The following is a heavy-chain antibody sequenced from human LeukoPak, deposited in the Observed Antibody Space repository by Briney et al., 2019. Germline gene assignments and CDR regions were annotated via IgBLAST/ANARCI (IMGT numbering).Heavy chain of an antibody. CDR1: GYTFSSYA. CDR3: ARLPYKQLVPNGFDY. Sequence: QPGGSLRLSCAASGYTFSSYAMHWVRQAPGKGLEWVAVISYDGSNKYYADSVKGRFTISRDNSKNTLYLQMNSLRAEDTAVYYCARLPYKQLVPNGFDYWGQGTLVTVSS. J-gene: IGHJ4*02. CDR2: ISYDGSNK. V-gene: IGHV3-30-3*01. D-gene: IGHD6-6*01.